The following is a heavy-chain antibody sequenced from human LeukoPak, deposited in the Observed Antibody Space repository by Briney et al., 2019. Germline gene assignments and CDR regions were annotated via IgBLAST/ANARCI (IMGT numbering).Heavy chain of an antibody. V-gene: IGHV3-23*01. D-gene: IGHD6-13*01. CDR1: GFTFSNYA. CDR2: ISYGDGGT. CDR3: AREYSSSWYSHFDY. Sequence: GGSLRLSCETSGFTFSNYAMSWVRQAPGRGLEWVSGISYGDGGTYYADSVKGRFTISRDNSKNTLYLQMNSLRAEDTAVYYCAREYSSSWYSHFDYWGQGTLVTVSS. J-gene: IGHJ4*02.